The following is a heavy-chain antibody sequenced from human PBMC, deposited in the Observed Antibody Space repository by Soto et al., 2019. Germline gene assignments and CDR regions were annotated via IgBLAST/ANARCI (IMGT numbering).Heavy chain of an antibody. CDR1: GFTFSSYS. CDR2: ISSSSSTI. CDR3: AREGRGGGYYYYGMDV. D-gene: IGHD3-3*01. V-gene: IGHV3-48*02. Sequence: GGSLRLSCAAFGFTFSSYSMNWVRQAPGKGLEWVSYISSSSSTIYYADSVKGRFTISRDNAKNSLYLQMNSLRDEDTAVYYCAREGRGGGYYYYGMDVWGQGTTVTVSS. J-gene: IGHJ6*02.